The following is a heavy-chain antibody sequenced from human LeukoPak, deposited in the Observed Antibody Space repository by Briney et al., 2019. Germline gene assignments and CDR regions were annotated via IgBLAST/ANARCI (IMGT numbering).Heavy chain of an antibody. CDR1: GFTFDDYA. Sequence: GGSLRLSCAASGFTFDDYAMHWVRQAPGKGLEWVSSISWNSGTIRYADSVKGRFTISRDNAKNTLYLQMNSLRAEDTAVYYCARDRSGEIYEDDAFGIWGQGTMVTVSS. CDR3: ARDRSGEIYEDDAFGI. J-gene: IGHJ3*02. D-gene: IGHD3-10*01. V-gene: IGHV3-9*01. CDR2: ISWNSGTI.